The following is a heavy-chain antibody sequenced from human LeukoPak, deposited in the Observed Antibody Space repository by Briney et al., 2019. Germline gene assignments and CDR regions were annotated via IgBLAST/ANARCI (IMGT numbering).Heavy chain of an antibody. Sequence: SETLSLTCTVSGGSISSSSYYWGWIRQPPGKGLEWIGSFYSSGSTYYNPSLKSRVTISEDTSKNQFSLKLNSVTAADTAVYFCASVRDCSGDGCYSASGFFDYWGQGALVTVSS. CDR3: ASVRDCSGDGCYSASGFFDY. CDR2: FYSSGST. CDR1: GGSISSSSYY. V-gene: IGHV4-39*07. D-gene: IGHD2-15*01. J-gene: IGHJ4*02.